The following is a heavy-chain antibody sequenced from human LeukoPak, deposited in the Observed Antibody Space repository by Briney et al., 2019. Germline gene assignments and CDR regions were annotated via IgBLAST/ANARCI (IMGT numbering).Heavy chain of an antibody. Sequence: ASVKVSCKASGYTFPSYGISWVRQAPGQGLEWMGWISAYNGNTNYAQKLQGRVTMTTDTSTSTAYMELRSLRSDDTAVYYCARGHTVLLWFGELLTLDYWGQGTLVTVSS. CDR3: ARGHTVLLWFGELLTLDY. J-gene: IGHJ4*02. D-gene: IGHD3-10*01. CDR1: GYTFPSYG. V-gene: IGHV1-18*01. CDR2: ISAYNGNT.